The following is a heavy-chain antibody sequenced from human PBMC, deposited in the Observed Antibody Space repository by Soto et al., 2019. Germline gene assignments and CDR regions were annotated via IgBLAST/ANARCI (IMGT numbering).Heavy chain of an antibody. CDR2: ISAYNGNT. CDR1: GYTFTSYG. V-gene: IGHV1-18*01. Sequence: ASVKVSCKASGYTFTSYGISWVLQAPGQGREWMGWISAYNGNTNYAQKLQGRVTMTTDTSTSTAYMELRSLRSDDTAVYYCARALGSYYYDSSGYYYYYYGMDVWGQGTTVTVSS. D-gene: IGHD3-22*01. J-gene: IGHJ6*02. CDR3: ARALGSYYYDSSGYYYYYYGMDV.